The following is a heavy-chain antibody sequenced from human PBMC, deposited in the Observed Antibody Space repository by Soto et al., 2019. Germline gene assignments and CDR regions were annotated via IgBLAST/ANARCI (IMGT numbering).Heavy chain of an antibody. Sequence: SCKASGGTFSSYAISWVRQAPGKGLEWVAVISYDGSNKYYADSVKGRFTISRDNSKNTLYLQMNSLRAEDTAVYYCARDTDEGSGSYYSARPLDYWGQRTLVTVSS. CDR3: ARDTDEGSGSYYSARPLDY. J-gene: IGHJ4*02. V-gene: IGHV3-30-3*01. CDR1: GGTFSSYA. D-gene: IGHD3-10*01. CDR2: ISYDGSNK.